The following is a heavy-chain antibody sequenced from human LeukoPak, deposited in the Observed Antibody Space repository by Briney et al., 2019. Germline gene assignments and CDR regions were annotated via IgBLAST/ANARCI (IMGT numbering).Heavy chain of an antibody. D-gene: IGHD5-12*01. CDR3: ARDRLGGLAAPDAFDI. J-gene: IGHJ3*02. CDR2: ISAYNGNT. V-gene: IGHV1-18*01. Sequence: GASVKVSCKASGYTFTSYDINWVRQATGQGLEWMGWISAYNGNTNYAQKLQGRVTMTTDTSTSTAYMELWSLRSDDTAVYYCARDRLGGLAAPDAFDIWGQGTMVTVSS. CDR1: GYTFTSYD.